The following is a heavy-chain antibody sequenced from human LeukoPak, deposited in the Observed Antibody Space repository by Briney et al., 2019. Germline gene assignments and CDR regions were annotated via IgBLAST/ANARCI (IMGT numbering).Heavy chain of an antibody. V-gene: IGHV4-39*01. D-gene: IGHD3-3*01. J-gene: IGHJ4*02. CDR3: ARHVLRFQSREVDY. Sequence: SETLSLTCTVSGDSISSSSYYWGWIRQPPGKGLEWIGSIYYSGTTYYNPSLKSRVTISVDTSKNQFSLKVSSVTAADTAVYYCARHVLRFQSREVDYWGQGTLVTVSS. CDR1: GDSISSSSYY. CDR2: IYYSGTT.